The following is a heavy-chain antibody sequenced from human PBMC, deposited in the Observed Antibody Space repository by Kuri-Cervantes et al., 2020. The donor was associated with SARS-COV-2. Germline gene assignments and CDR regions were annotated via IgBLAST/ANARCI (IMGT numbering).Heavy chain of an antibody. D-gene: IGHD5-12*01. V-gene: IGHV4-4*07. CDR3: ARVTGGVVATTYPYYYYYMDV. Sequence: SETLSLTCTVSGGSISSYYWSWIRQPAGKGLEWIGRIYTSGSTNYNPSLKSRVTMSVDTSKNQFSLKLSSVTAADTAVYYCARVTGGVVATTYPYYYYYMDVWGKGTTVTVSS. CDR1: GGSISSYY. J-gene: IGHJ6*03. CDR2: IYTSGST.